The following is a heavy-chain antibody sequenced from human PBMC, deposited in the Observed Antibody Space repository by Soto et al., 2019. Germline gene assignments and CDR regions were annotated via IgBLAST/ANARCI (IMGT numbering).Heavy chain of an antibody. CDR3: ARLYSVNYLGYFDY. CDR2: IFCTGST. V-gene: IGHV4-31*03. Sequence: QVQLQESGPGLVKPSETLSLTCTVSGGPFSRGGYYWSWIRQHPGKGLECIGYIFCTGSTYYNPTLKSRVIMSVDTSKIQFPMNLSSLTAADTAVYYCARLYSVNYLGYFDYWGQGALVNVSS. CDR1: GGPFSRGGYY. J-gene: IGHJ4*02. D-gene: IGHD6-13*01.